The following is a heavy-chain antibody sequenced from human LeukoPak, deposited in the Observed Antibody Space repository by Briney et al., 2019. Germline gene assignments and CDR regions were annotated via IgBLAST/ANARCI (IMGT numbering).Heavy chain of an antibody. V-gene: IGHV3-7*03. CDR2: IKQDGSEK. CDR3: ARERDRYFDWLMKFDP. J-gene: IGHJ5*02. D-gene: IGHD3-9*01. Sequence: PGGSLRLSCAASGFTFSSYWMSWVRQAPGKGLEWVANIKQDGSEKYYVDSMKGRFTISRDNAKNSLYLQMNSLRAEDTAVYYCARERDRYFDWLMKFDPWGQGTLVIVSS. CDR1: GFTFSSYW.